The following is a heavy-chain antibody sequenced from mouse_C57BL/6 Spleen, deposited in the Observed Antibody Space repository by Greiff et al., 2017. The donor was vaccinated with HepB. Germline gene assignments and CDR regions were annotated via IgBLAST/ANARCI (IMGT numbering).Heavy chain of an antibody. CDR1: GYAFSSYW. V-gene: IGHV1-80*01. J-gene: IGHJ3*01. Sequence: QVQLQQSGAELVKPGASVKISCKASGYAFSSYWMNWVKQRPGKGLEWIGQIYPGDGDTNYNGKFKGKATLTADKSSSTAYMQLSSLTSEDSAVYFCAREDDGSSPFAYWGQGTLVTVSA. CDR2: IYPGDGDT. D-gene: IGHD1-1*01. CDR3: AREDDGSSPFAY.